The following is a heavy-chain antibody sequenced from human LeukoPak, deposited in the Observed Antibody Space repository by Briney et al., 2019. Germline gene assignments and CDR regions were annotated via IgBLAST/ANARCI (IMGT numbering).Heavy chain of an antibody. CDR3: ARGLGDYYYYGMDV. V-gene: IGHV1-69*13. D-gene: IGHD7-27*01. CDR2: IIPIFGTA. Sequence: SVKVSCKASGGTFSSYAISWMRQAPGQGLEWMGGIIPIFGTANYAQKFQGRVTITADESTSTAYMELSSLRSEDTAVYYCARGLGDYYYYGMDVWGQGTTVTVSS. J-gene: IGHJ6*02. CDR1: GGTFSSYA.